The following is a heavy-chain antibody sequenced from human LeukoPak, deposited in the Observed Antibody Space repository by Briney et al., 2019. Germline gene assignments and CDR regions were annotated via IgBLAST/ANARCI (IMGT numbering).Heavy chain of an antibody. CDR1: GYTFTSYA. CDR2: INAGNGNT. CDR3: ARVWSDYYDSGGYNWFDP. Sequence: ASVKVSCKASGYTFTSYAMHWVRQAPGQRLEWMGWINAGNGNTKYSQKFQGRVTITRDTSASTAYMELSSLRSEDTAVYYCARVWSDYYDSGGYNWFDPWGQGTLVTVSS. D-gene: IGHD3-22*01. V-gene: IGHV1-3*01. J-gene: IGHJ5*02.